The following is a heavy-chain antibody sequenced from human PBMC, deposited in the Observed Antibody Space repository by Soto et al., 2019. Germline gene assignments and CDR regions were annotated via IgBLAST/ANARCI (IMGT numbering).Heavy chain of an antibody. CDR2: INTDGGSS. CDR3: AREAGYCSRTSCYRRAFDT. J-gene: IGHJ3*02. V-gene: IGHV3-74*03. Sequence: EVQLLESGGDLVQPGGSLRLSCAASGFTFSGHWMHWVRQVPGKGLGWVSRINTDGGSSAYADSVKGRFSISRDNAKNTLYLQMNGLRAEDTAVYYCAREAGYCSRTSCYRRAFDTWGQGTTVTVSS. CDR1: GFTFSGHW. D-gene: IGHD2-2*01.